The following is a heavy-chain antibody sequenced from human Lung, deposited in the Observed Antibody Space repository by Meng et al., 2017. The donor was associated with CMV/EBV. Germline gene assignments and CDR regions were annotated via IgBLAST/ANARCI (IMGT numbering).Heavy chain of an antibody. CDR2: INVYNGRR. D-gene: IGHD2-2*01. V-gene: IGHV1-18*01. Sequence: SVXVSXXASGYTFTSYGISWVRQAPGQGLEWMGWINVYNGRRDYAQRFKDRVTMTTDTSTSTAHMDLKSLRSDDTATYYCARERGYCSMIDCYKDGMDVWGQRXTVTVSS. CDR3: ARERGYCSMIDCYKDGMDV. J-gene: IGHJ6*02. CDR1: GYTFTSYG.